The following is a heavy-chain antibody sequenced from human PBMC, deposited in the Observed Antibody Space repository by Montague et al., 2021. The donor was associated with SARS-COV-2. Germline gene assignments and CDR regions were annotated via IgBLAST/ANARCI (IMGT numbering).Heavy chain of an antibody. J-gene: IGHJ4*02. CDR3: ARMRAVLLWFGESTYFDS. CDR2: INHSGST. V-gene: IGHV4-34*01. CDR1: GGSFSGCY. D-gene: IGHD3-10*01. Sequence: SETLSLTCAVYGGSFSGCYWSWIRQPPGKGLEWIGEINHSGSTNYNPSLKSRVTISVDTSKNQFSLKLSSVTAADTAVYYCARMRAVLLWFGESTYFDSWGQGTPVTVSS.